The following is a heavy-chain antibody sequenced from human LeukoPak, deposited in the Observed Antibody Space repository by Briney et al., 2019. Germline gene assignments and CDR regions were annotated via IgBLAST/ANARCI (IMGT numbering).Heavy chain of an antibody. CDR1: GGSLSGNF. J-gene: IGHJ6*02. CDR2: ISHSGST. V-gene: IGHV4-34*01. CDR3: ARGHTLGGYYKQKYYYYGMDV. D-gene: IGHD3-9*01. Sequence: SETLSLTCAVDGGSLSGNFWSWIRQPPGKGLEWIGEISHSGSTNYSPSLKSRLTISVDTSKNQFSLRLSSVTAADTAVYYCARGHTLGGYYKQKYYYYGMDVWGQGTTVTASS.